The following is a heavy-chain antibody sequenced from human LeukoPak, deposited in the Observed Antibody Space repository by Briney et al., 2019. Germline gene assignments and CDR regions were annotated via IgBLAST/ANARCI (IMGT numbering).Heavy chain of an antibody. CDR1: GGSFSGYY. V-gene: IGHV4-34*01. D-gene: IGHD5-12*01. CDR3: ARVPYSGYVNWFDP. CDR2: INHSGST. J-gene: IGHJ5*02. Sequence: KTSETLSLTCAVYGGSFSGYYWSWIRQPPGKGLEWIGEINHSGSTNYNPSLKSRVTISVDTSKNQFSLKLSSVTAADTAVYYCARVPYSGYVNWFDPWGQGTLVTVSS.